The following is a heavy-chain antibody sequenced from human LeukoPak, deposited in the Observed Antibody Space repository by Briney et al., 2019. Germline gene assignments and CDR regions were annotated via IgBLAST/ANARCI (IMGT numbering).Heavy chain of an antibody. CDR1: GFTFSSYG. CDR2: IWYDGSNK. D-gene: IGHD3-9*01. Sequence: PGGSLRLSCAASGFTFSSYGMHWVRQAPGKGLEWVAVIWYDGSNKYYADSVKGRFTISRDNSKNTLYLQMNSLRAEDTAVYYCAEDMRFDWTPYYFDYWGQGTLVTVSS. J-gene: IGHJ4*02. V-gene: IGHV3-33*06. CDR3: AEDMRFDWTPYYFDY.